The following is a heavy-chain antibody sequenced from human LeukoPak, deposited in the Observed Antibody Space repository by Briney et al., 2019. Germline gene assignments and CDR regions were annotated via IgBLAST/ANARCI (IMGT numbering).Heavy chain of an antibody. J-gene: IGHJ3*02. CDR3: ARGSTRDYYDSSGYYRAGDAFDI. Sequence: SVKVSCKASGGTFSSYAISWVRQPPGQGLEWMGRIIPIFGIANYAQKFQGRVTITADKSTSTAYMELSSVRSEDTAVYYCARGSTRDYYDSSGYYRAGDAFDIWGQGTMVTVSS. V-gene: IGHV1-69*04. CDR2: IIPIFGIA. CDR1: GGTFSSYA. D-gene: IGHD3-22*01.